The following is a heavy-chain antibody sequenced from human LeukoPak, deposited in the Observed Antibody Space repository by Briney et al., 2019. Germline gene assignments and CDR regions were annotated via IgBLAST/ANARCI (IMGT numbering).Heavy chain of an antibody. CDR1: GYTFTSYY. J-gene: IGHJ4*02. CDR2: VNPSGGST. CDR3: AREGAHYDILTGYYSGYFDY. Sequence: GASVKVSCKASGYTFTSYYMHWVRQAPGQGLEWMGIVNPSGGSTSYAQKFQGRVTLTRDTSTSTVYMELSSLRSEDTAVYYCAREGAHYDILTGYYSGYFDYWGQGTLVTVSS. D-gene: IGHD3-9*01. V-gene: IGHV1-46*01.